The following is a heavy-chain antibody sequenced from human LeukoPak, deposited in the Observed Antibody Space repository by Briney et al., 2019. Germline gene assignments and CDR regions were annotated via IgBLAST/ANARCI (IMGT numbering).Heavy chain of an antibody. CDR1: VVNFGVYA. CDR2: INWNRATT. J-gene: IGHJ4*02. CDR3: ARISIKHYYDMSGMFDS. D-gene: IGHD3-22*01. Sequence: PGGALRLSCAVSVVNFGVYAMSCVPHGPGRGREWGSGINWNRATTIYADCVKGQFTISRDTPKNYLHLQMHSLSAEDTAVYYCARISIKHYYDMSGMFDSWGEGTLVTVSS. V-gene: IGHV3-20*04.